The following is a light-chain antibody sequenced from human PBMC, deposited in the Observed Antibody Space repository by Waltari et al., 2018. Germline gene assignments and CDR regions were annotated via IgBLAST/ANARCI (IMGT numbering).Light chain of an antibody. CDR3: SSYTSSSTWV. J-gene: IGLJ3*02. V-gene: IGLV2-14*01. CDR1: SRDVGGYNY. Sequence: QSALTQPASVSGSPGQSITISCTGTSRDVGGYNYVSWYQQHPGKAPKLMIYEVSNRPSGVSSRFCGSKSGYTASLTISGLQAEDEADYYCSSYTSSSTWVFGGGTKLTVL. CDR2: EVS.